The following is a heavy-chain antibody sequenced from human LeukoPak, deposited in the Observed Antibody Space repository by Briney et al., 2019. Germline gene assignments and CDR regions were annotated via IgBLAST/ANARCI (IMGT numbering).Heavy chain of an antibody. V-gene: IGHV4-59*08. CDR1: GGSISSYY. D-gene: IGHD3-22*01. J-gene: IGHJ4*02. CDR3: ARDSSGYYQIDY. CDR2: VFHSGST. Sequence: SETLSLTCTVSGGSISSYYWSWIRQPPGKGLEWIGYVFHSGSTNYNPSLKSRVTISVDTSKNQFSLKLTSVTAADTAVYYCARDSSGYYQIDYWGQGTLVTVSS.